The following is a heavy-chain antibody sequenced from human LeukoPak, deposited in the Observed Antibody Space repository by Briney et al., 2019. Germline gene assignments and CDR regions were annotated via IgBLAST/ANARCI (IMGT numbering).Heavy chain of an antibody. CDR2: IYYSGST. CDR1: GGSISSGGYY. D-gene: IGHD1-26*01. J-gene: IGHJ6*02. V-gene: IGHV4-31*03. CDR3: ARAESGGVGATLYYYYGMDV. Sequence: SETLSLTCTVSGGSISSGGYYWSWIRQHPGKGLEWIGYIYYSGSTYYNPSLKSRVTISVDTSKNQFSLKLSSVTAADTAVYYCARAESGGVGATLYYYYGMDVWGQGTTVTVSS.